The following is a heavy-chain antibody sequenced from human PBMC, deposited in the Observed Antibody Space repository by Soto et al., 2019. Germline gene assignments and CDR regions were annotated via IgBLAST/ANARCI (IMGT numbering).Heavy chain of an antibody. CDR1: GGSVSTNSYS. J-gene: IGHJ6*02. Sequence: SETLSLTCTVSGGSVSTNSYSWGWIRQSPGKGLEWIGTIYSSENTYYNPSLLSRVTISVDTSKNEFSLRLSSVTAADTADYYCARLNGYCISTDCHDYYGMDVWGQGTTVTISS. V-gene: IGHV4-39*01. CDR3: ARLNGYCISTDCHDYYGMDV. CDR2: IYSSENT. D-gene: IGHD2-2*03.